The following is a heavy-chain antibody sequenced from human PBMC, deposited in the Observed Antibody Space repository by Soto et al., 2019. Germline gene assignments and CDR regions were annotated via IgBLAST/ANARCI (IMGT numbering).Heavy chain of an antibody. J-gene: IGHJ4*01. D-gene: IGHD3-22*01. Sequence: XSRSLACPRSGFAFSTASADWAPHVAGKGLEWVGRIKSKALGGTTDFAAPVRGRFAITRDDSRNVAYMQMSSLYTEDTAVYYCTTDSYSTMIEVRFDYWGHGTLGHRL. CDR2: IKSKALGGTT. CDR3: TTDSYSTMIEVRFDY. CDR1: GFAFSTAS. V-gene: IGHV3-15*05.